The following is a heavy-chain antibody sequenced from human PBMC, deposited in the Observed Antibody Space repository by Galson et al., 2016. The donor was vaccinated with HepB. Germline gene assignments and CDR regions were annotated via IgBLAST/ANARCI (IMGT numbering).Heavy chain of an antibody. CDR1: GFTFKYHA. J-gene: IGHJ6*02. CDR2: ISDGGTA. V-gene: IGHV3-23*01. Sequence: SLRLSCAASGFTFKYHAMSWVRQAPGSGLEWVAVISDGGTAHYADSVKGRFTISRDTSKNTLFLQMNGLRAEDTAIYYCAKEVARGMVRGVISGRLYYYGLDVWGQGTTVTVSS. CDR3: AKEVARGMVRGVISGRLYYYGLDV. D-gene: IGHD3-10*01.